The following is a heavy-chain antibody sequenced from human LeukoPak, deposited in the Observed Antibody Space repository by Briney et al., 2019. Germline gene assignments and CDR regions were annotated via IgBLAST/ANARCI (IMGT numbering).Heavy chain of an antibody. J-gene: IGHJ4*02. V-gene: IGHV3-30*03. CDR1: GFTFSSYG. CDR3: ARIGVADY. Sequence: GGSLRLSCAASGFTFSSYGMHWVRQAPGKGLEWVAVISYDGSNKFYADSVKGRFTISRDNSKNALYLQMNSLRAEDTAVYYCARIGVADYWGQGTLVTVSS. CDR2: ISYDGSNK. D-gene: IGHD2-21*01.